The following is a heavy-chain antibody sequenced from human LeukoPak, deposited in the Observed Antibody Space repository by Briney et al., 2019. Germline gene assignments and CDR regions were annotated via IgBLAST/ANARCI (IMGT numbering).Heavy chain of an antibody. J-gene: IGHJ4*02. D-gene: IGHD4-11*01. CDR2: INPNSGGT. CDR1: GYTFTGYY. V-gene: IGHV1-2*02. CDR3: ARDGEVSNYDDFDY. Sequence: ASVKVSCKASGYTFTGYYMRWVRQAPGQGLEWMGWINPNSGGTNYAQKFQGRVTMTRDTSISTAYMELSRLRSDDTAVYYCARDGEVSNYDDFDYWGQGTLVTVSS.